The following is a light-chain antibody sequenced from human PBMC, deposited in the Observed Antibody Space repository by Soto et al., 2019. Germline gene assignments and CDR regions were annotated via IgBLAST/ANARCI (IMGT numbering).Light chain of an antibody. CDR2: GAS. CDR3: KQRHMWPIT. V-gene: IGKV3D-20*02. CDR1: QSVSSNY. Sequence: EIVLTQSPGTLSLSPGERATLSCRASQSVSSNYLAWYQQKPGQAPRLLIYGASSRATGIPDRFSGSGSGTDFTLTISRLEPEDFAVYYCKQRHMWPITFGQGTRLEIK. J-gene: IGKJ5*01.